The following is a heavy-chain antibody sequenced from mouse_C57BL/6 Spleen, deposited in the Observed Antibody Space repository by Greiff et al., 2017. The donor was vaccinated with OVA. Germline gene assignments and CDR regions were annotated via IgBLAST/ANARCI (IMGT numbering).Heavy chain of an antibody. CDR1: GYAFSSYW. CDR3: ARRGVVGAMDY. D-gene: IGHD1-1*01. V-gene: IGHV1-80*01. J-gene: IGHJ4*01. Sequence: QVQLQQSGAELVKPGASVKISCKASGYAFSSYWMNWVKQRPGKGLEWIGQIYPGDGDTNYNGKFKGKATLTADKSSSTAYMQLSSLTSEDSAVYFCARRGVVGAMDYWGQGTSGTVSS. CDR2: IYPGDGDT.